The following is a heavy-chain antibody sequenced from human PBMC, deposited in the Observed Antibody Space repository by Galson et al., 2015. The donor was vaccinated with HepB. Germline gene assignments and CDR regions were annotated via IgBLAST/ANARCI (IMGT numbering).Heavy chain of an antibody. CDR2: ISSTGRTT. CDR1: NFTFSKYA. V-gene: IGHV3-23*01. J-gene: IGHJ3*02. D-gene: IGHD2-15*01. Sequence: SLRLSCAVSNFTFSKYAINWVRQAPGKGLEWVSIISSTGRTTFSADSVKGRFTLSRDTSKNTVYLQMNSLRDEDTALYYCAKELRYCTGGSCRTEPFDIWGQGTLVTVSS. CDR3: AKELRYCTGGSCRTEPFDI.